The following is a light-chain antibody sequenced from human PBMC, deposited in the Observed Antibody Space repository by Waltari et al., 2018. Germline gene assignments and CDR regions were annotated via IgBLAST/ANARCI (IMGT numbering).Light chain of an antibody. CDR2: DVR. Sequence: QSSLPQPASLPGSPGQSITISFTGPATHTVGYIFFSGYQQHPGKAPKLVIFDVRSRPSGISYRFSASKFGNTASLTISGLQPDDEADYYCCSFTSSSTWVFGGGTKLTVL. CDR1: ATHTVGYIF. J-gene: IGLJ3*02. CDR3: CSFTSSSTWV. V-gene: IGLV2-14*03.